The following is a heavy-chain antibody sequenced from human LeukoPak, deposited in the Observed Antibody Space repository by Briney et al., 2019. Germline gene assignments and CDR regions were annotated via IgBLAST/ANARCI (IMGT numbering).Heavy chain of an antibody. CDR2: INHSGST. J-gene: IGHJ4*02. CDR1: GGSFSGYY. CDR3: ARRRLKGGYSGSYYGY. Sequence: PSETLSLTCAVYGGSFSGYYWSWIRQPPGKGLEWIGEINHSGSTNYNPSLKSRVTISVDTSKNQFSLKLSSVTAADTAVYYCARRRLKGGYSGSYYGYWGQGTLVTVSS. D-gene: IGHD1-26*01. V-gene: IGHV4-34*01.